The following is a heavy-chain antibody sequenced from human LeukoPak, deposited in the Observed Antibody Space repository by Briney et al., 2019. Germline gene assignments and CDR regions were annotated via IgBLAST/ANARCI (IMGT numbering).Heavy chain of an antibody. CDR3: ARGEAEYCSGGSCYLYYFDY. V-gene: IGHV4-34*01. J-gene: IGHJ4*02. CDR2: INHSGST. CDR1: GGSLSGYY. Sequence: SETLSLTCAVYGGSLSGYYWSWIRQPPGKGLEWIGEINHSGSTNYNPSLKSRVTISVDTSKHQFSLKLSSVTAADTAVYYCARGEAEYCSGGSCYLYYFDYWGQGTLVTVS. D-gene: IGHD2-15*01.